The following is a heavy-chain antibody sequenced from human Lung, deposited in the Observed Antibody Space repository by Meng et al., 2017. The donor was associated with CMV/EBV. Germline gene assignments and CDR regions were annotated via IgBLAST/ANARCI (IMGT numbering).Heavy chain of an antibody. CDR1: GFTFDEYG. J-gene: IGHJ4*02. V-gene: IGHV3-30*02. Sequence: GGSLRLXCAASGFTFDEYGMHWVRQTPGKGLEWVAFIRHDGTNKFYGDSVKGRFTISRDNSKNTVSLQMNSLRPEETAIYYCAKDLLLFGGANAYFDSWGQGTXVTVSS. CDR2: IRHDGTNK. CDR3: AKDLLLFGGANAYFDS. D-gene: IGHD3-10*01.